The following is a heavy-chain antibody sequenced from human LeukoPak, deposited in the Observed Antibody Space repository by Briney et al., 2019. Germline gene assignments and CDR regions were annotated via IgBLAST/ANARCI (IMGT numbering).Heavy chain of an antibody. Sequence: ASVKVSCKASGYTFTGYYMHWVRQAPGQGLEWMGWINPNSGGTNYAQKFQGRVTMTRDTSISTAYMELSRLRSDDTAVYYCARGRGLPAAIPGGYNWFDPWGQGTLVTVSS. J-gene: IGHJ5*02. CDR1: GYTFTGYY. CDR2: INPNSGGT. CDR3: ARGRGLPAAIPGGYNWFDP. D-gene: IGHD2-2*02. V-gene: IGHV1-2*02.